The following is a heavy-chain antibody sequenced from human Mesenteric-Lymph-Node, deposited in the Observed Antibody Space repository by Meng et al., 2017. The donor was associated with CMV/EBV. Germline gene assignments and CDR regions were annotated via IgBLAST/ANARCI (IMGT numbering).Heavy chain of an antibody. J-gene: IGHJ4*02. Sequence: SETLSLTCTVSGGSVSSGSYYWSWIRQPPGKGLEWIGSIYYSGSTYYNPSLKSRVTISVDTSKNQFSLKLSSVTAADTAVYYCAREVVPAANLDYWGQGTLVTVSS. CDR3: AREVVPAANLDY. V-gene: IGHV4-39*07. CDR2: IYYSGST. D-gene: IGHD2-2*01. CDR1: GGSVSSGSYY.